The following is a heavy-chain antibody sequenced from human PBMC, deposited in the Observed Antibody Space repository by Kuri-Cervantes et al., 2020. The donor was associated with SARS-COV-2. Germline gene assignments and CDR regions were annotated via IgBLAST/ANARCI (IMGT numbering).Heavy chain of an antibody. Sequence: SATLSLTCTVSGGSISSSSYYWGWIRQPPGKGLEWIGSIYYSGSTYYNPSLKSRVTISVDTSKNQFSLKLSSVTAADTAMYYCARLLPAAIVGYWGQGTLVTVSS. V-gene: IGHV4-39*01. J-gene: IGHJ4*02. CDR1: GGSISSSSYY. CDR2: IYYSGST. CDR3: ARLLPAAIVGY. D-gene: IGHD2-2*02.